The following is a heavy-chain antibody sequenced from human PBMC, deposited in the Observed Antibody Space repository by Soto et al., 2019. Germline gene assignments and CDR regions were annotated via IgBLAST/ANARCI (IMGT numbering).Heavy chain of an antibody. Sequence: QVQLQESGPGLVKPSQTLSLTCTVSGDSISSANKYWSWIRQPPREGLEWIGFISYSGTTSYSPSLKSRLAISLETSKNQFSLSLTSVTAADTAVYYCARGRGYSYGLDPWGPGTLVTVSS. CDR1: GDSISSANKY. V-gene: IGHV4-30-4*01. D-gene: IGHD5-12*01. J-gene: IGHJ5*02. CDR2: ISYSGTT. CDR3: ARGRGYSYGLDP.